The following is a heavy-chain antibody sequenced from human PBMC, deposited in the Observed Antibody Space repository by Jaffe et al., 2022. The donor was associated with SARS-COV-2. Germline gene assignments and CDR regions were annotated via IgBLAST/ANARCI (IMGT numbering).Heavy chain of an antibody. D-gene: IGHD4-17*01. J-gene: IGHJ4*02. CDR3: TRGTRVTVTSSFGY. Sequence: EVQLVESGGGLVQPGRSLRLSCAASGFTFDDFAMHWVRQGPGKGLEWVSGINWKSDTIAYADSVKGRFIISRDNAKNSLILQMNNLRAEDTALYFCTRGTRVTVTSSFGYWGPGTPVTVSS. V-gene: IGHV3-9*01. CDR2: INWKSDTI. CDR1: GFTFDDFA.